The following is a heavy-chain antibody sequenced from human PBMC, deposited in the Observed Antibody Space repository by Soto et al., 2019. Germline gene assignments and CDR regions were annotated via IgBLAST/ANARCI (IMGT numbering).Heavy chain of an antibody. CDR3: AKDRYCSGGSCYSRIYCYYYCMDV. J-gene: IGHJ6*02. CDR2: ISGSGGST. CDR1: GFTFSSYA. D-gene: IGHD2-15*01. V-gene: IGHV3-23*01. Sequence: EVQLLESGGGLVQPGGSLRLSCAASGFTFSSYAMSWVRQAPGKGLEWVSAISGSGGSTYYADSVKGRFTISRDNSKNKLYLQMNSLRAEDTAVYYCAKDRYCSGGSCYSRIYCYYYCMDVLGQGTTVTVSS.